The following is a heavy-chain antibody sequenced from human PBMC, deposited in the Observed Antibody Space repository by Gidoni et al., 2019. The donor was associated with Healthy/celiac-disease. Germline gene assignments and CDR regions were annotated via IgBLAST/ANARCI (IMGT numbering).Heavy chain of an antibody. CDR3: ATDPQYSGSQNY. V-gene: IGHV1-24*01. J-gene: IGHJ4*02. CDR1: GSTLTELS. D-gene: IGHD6-6*01. Sequence: QVQLVQSGAEVKTPGASVKVSCKVSGSTLTELSMHWVRQAPGKGLAWMGGFDPEDGETIYAQKFQGRVTMTEDTSTDTAYMELSSLRSEDTAVYYCATDPQYSGSQNYWGQGTLVTVSS. CDR2: FDPEDGET.